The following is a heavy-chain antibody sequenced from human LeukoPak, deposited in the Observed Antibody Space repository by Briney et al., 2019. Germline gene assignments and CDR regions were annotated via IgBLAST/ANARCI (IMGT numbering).Heavy chain of an antibody. D-gene: IGHD3-10*01. V-gene: IGHV3-30*03. J-gene: IGHJ6*02. CDR3: ARDKRGPHGYYGMDV. CDR1: GFTFSSYG. Sequence: PGRSLRLSCAASGFTFSSYGMHWVRQAPGKGLEWVAVISYDGSNKYYADSVKGRFTISRDNSKNTLYLQMNSLRAEDTAVYYCARDKRGPHGYYGMDVWGQGTTVTVSS. CDR2: ISYDGSNK.